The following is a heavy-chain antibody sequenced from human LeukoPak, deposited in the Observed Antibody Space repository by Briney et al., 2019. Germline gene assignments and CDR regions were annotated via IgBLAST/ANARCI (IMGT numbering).Heavy chain of an antibody. V-gene: IGHV4-39*01. Sequence: SETLSLTCTVSGGSISSSSYYWGWIRQPPGKGREWIGSIYYSGSTYYNPSLKSRVTISVDTSKNQFSLKLSSVTAADTAVYYCARRGAMASFDYWGQGTLVTVSS. J-gene: IGHJ4*02. CDR1: GGSISSSSYY. CDR2: IYYSGST. CDR3: ARRGAMASFDY. D-gene: IGHD2-2*01.